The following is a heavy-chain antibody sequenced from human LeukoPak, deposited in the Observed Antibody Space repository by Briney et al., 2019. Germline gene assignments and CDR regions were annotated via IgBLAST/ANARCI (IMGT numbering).Heavy chain of an antibody. J-gene: IGHJ4*02. V-gene: IGHV4-61*08. D-gene: IGHD6-19*01. CDR2: IYYSGST. CDR1: GGSISSGGYY. CDR3: VAGTKYYFDY. Sequence: PSQTLSLTCTVSGGSISSGGYYWSWIRQPPGKGLEWIGYIYYSGSTNYNPSLKSRVTISVDTSKNQFSLKLSSVTAADTAVYYCVAGTKYYFDYWGQGTLVTVSS.